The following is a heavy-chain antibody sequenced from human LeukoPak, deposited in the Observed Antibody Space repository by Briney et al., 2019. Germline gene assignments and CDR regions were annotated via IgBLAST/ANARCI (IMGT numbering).Heavy chain of an antibody. V-gene: IGHV4-34*01. CDR1: GGSFSGYY. CDR2: INHSGNT. Sequence: SETLSLTCAVYGGSFSGYYWSWIRQPPGKGLEWIGEINHSGNTNYNPSLKSRLTISVDTSKNQFSLKLNPVTAADTAVYYCARGARVGYSSGWSIDYWGQGTLVTVSS. D-gene: IGHD6-19*01. CDR3: ARGARVGYSSGWSIDY. J-gene: IGHJ4*02.